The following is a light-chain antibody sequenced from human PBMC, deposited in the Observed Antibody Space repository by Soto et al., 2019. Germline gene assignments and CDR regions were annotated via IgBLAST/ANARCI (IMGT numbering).Light chain of an antibody. Sequence: DIQMTQSPSSLSAPVGDRVTITCRASQYISSYVNRYQQKPGKTPKFLIYGASDLQRGVPSRFSGSGSGTDFTLTINSLQPEDFATYYCQQSYSRPLTFGPGTKLDI. CDR2: GAS. J-gene: IGKJ3*01. CDR1: QYISSY. CDR3: QQSYSRPLT. V-gene: IGKV1-39*01.